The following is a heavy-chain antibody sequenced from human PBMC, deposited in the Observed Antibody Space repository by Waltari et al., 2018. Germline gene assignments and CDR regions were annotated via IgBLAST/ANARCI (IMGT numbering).Heavy chain of an antibody. V-gene: IGHV1-24*01. CDR1: VYTLTDLS. Sequence: QVQLVQSGAEVTKPGASVRVSCKVSVYTLTDLSMHWVRPAPGKGLEWMGGFDPEDGETIYAQKFQGRVTMTEDTSTDTAYMELSSLRSEDTAVYYCATDPYRIVGASGYFDYWGQGTLVTVSS. D-gene: IGHD1-26*01. J-gene: IGHJ4*02. CDR3: ATDPYRIVGASGYFDY. CDR2: FDPEDGET.